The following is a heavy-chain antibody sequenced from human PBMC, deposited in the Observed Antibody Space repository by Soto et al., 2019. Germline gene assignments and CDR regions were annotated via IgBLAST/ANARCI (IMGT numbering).Heavy chain of an antibody. J-gene: IGHJ4*02. Sequence: QVQLVESGGGVVQPGRSLRLSCAASGFTFSSYAMHWVRQAPGKGLEWVAVISYDGSNKYYADSVKGRFTISRDNSKNTLYLQMNSLRAEDTAVYYCARDGIGIAAGTNTISEGRGLDYWGQGTLVTVSS. V-gene: IGHV3-30-3*01. D-gene: IGHD6-13*01. CDR3: ARDGIGIAAGTNTISEGRGLDY. CDR1: GFTFSSYA. CDR2: ISYDGSNK.